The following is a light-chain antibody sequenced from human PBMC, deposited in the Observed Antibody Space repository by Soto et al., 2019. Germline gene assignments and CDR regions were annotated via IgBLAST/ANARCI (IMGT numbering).Light chain of an antibody. CDR3: QVWDTTSDHVV. CDR2: YDS. J-gene: IGLJ2*01. CDR1: NIGSKS. V-gene: IGLV3-21*04. Sequence: SYELTQPPSVSVAPGKTARITCGGNNIGSKSVHWYQQQPGQAPVLVIYYDSDRPSGIPERFSGSNSGNTATLTISRVEAGDEADDYCQVWDTTSDHVVFGGGTKLTVL.